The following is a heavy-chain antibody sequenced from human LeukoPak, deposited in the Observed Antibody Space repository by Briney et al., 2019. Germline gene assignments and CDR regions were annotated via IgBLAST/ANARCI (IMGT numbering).Heavy chain of an antibody. CDR3: TGSGLVRGVTHWFDR. Sequence: SQTLSLTCAISGDSVSTYSAGWNWIRQSPSRGLEWLGRTYYRSKWYIDYAVSVKSRLSINPDTSKNEFSLQLDSGTPEDTAVYYCTGSGLVRGVTHWFDRWSQGTLVTVSS. CDR1: GDSVSTYSAG. V-gene: IGHV6-1*01. CDR2: TYYRSKWYI. J-gene: IGHJ5*02. D-gene: IGHD3-10*01.